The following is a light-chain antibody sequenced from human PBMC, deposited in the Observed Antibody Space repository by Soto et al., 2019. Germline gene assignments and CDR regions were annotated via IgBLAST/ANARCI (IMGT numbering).Light chain of an antibody. CDR2: GAS. V-gene: IGKV3-15*01. J-gene: IGKJ1*01. CDR3: QQYNNWPRT. Sequence: EIVMTQSPATLSVSPGERATLSCRASQSISSNVAWYQQKPGQAPRLLIYGASTRATGFPARFSGSGSGTEFTLTISSMQSEDFAVYYCQQYNNWPRTFGRGTKVEIK. CDR1: QSISSN.